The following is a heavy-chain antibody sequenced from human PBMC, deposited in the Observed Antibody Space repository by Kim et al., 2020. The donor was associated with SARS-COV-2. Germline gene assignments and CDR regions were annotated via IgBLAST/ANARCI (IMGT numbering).Heavy chain of an antibody. CDR3: AVYYDIFAGFSLTDDY. CDR1: GGSISSSSYY. D-gene: IGHD3-9*01. J-gene: IGHJ4*02. Sequence: SETLSLTCTVSGGSISSSSYYWGWIRQPPGKGLEWIGSIYYSGSTYYNPSLKSRVTISVDTSKNQFSLKLSSVTAADTAVYYCAVYYDIFAGFSLTDDYWGQGTLVTVSS. CDR2: IYYSGST. V-gene: IGHV4-39*01.